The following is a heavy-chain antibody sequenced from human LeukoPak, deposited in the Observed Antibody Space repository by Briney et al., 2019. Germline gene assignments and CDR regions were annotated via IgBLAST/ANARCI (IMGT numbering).Heavy chain of an antibody. CDR2: ISSSSSYI. CDR3: ARGVLRLGELFRFYFDY. V-gene: IGHV3-21*01. J-gene: IGHJ4*02. CDR1: GFTFSSYS. Sequence: PGGSLGLSCAASGFTFSSYSMNWVRQAPGKGLEWVSSISSSSSYIYYADSVKGRFTISRDNAKNSLYLQMNSLRAEDTAVYYCARGVLRLGELFRFYFDYWGQGTLVTVSS. D-gene: IGHD3-16*01.